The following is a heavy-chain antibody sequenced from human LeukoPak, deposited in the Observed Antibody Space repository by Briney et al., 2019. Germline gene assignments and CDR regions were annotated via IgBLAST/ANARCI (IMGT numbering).Heavy chain of an antibody. D-gene: IGHD3-10*01. V-gene: IGHV1-2*06. Sequence: ASVNVSCQASGYTFTGYYMHWVRQAPGQGLEGMGRINPNSGVTNYAQKFPGRATMTRDTSISTAYMELSRLRSDDTAVYYCARESPRGITMVRGVDYWGQGNLVTVSS. CDR2: INPNSGVT. CDR1: GYTFTGYY. J-gene: IGHJ4*02. CDR3: ARESPRGITMVRGVDY.